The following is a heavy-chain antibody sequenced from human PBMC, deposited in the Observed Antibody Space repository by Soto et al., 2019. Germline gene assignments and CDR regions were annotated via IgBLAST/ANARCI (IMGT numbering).Heavy chain of an antibody. CDR3: TRVEEFNPNYGLDV. V-gene: IGHV3-73*01. CDR1: GFNFSGSA. Sequence: EEPLVESGGGLVQPGGSLKLSCAASGFNFSGSAVQWVRQASGKGLEWVGRIRTKPNSYATAYAASVKGRFTISREDSKNTAYLQMSSLKTEDTAVYFCTRVEEFNPNYGLDVWGQGTTVTVSS. J-gene: IGHJ6*02. CDR2: IRTKPNSYAT.